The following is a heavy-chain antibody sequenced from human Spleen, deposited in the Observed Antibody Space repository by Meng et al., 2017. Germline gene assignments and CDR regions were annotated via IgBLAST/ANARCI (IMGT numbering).Heavy chain of an antibody. CDR2: IDSGDSET. CDR3: ATAVAATSSFHT. Sequence: GESLKISCKGSGYIFVNYWIGWVRQMPGKGLEWVGIIDSGDSETRYSPSFQGHVTISVDKSISTAYLHWGNLKPSDTGIYYCATAVAATSSFHTWGQGTMGNVS. CDR1: GYIFVNYW. J-gene: IGHJ3*02. V-gene: IGHV5-51*01. D-gene: IGHD6-19*01.